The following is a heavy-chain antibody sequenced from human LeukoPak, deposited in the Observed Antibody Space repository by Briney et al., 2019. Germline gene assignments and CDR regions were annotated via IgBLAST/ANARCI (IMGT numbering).Heavy chain of an antibody. Sequence: PSETLSLTCTVSGGSISSSSYYWGWLRQPPGKGLEWIGSIYYRGSTYYNPSLKSRVTISVDTSKNQFSLKLSSVTAADTAVYYCARHYYGSGSYSLPDYWGQGTLVTVSS. V-gene: IGHV4-39*01. CDR1: GGSISSSSYY. CDR2: IYYRGST. D-gene: IGHD3-10*01. J-gene: IGHJ4*02. CDR3: ARHYYGSGSYSLPDY.